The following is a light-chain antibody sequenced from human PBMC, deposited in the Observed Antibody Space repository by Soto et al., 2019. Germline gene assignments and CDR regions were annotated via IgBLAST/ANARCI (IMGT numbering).Light chain of an antibody. CDR1: SSDVGSYNL. CDR2: EVI. Sequence: QSVLTQPASVSGSPGQSITISCNGTSSDVGSYNLVSWYQQHPGKAPKVIIYEVIKRPSGVSNRFSGSKSGNTASLTISGLQAEDEADYYCCSYAGSTSLVFGGGTKLTVL. CDR3: CSYAGSTSLV. J-gene: IGLJ2*01. V-gene: IGLV2-23*02.